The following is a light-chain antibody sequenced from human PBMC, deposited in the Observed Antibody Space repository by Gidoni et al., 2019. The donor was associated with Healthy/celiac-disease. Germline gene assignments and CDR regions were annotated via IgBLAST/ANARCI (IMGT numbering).Light chain of an antibody. CDR1: QSVSSY. Sequence: EIVLTQSPATLSLSPGERATLSCRASQSVSSYLACYQQKPGQAPRLLIYDASNRATGILARFSGSGSGTDFTLTISSLEPEDFAVYYCQQRSNWPFTFXPXTKVDIK. J-gene: IGKJ3*01. CDR2: DAS. V-gene: IGKV3-11*01. CDR3: QQRSNWPFT.